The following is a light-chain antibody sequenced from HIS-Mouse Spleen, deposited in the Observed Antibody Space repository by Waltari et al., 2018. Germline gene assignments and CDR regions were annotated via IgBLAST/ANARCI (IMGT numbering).Light chain of an antibody. Sequence: QSVLTKPPSVSGAPGQRVTISCTGSSSNIGAGTAPKLLIYGNSNRPSGVPDRFSGSKSGTSASLAITGLQAEDEADYYCQSYDSSLSGVVFGGGTKLTVL. V-gene: IGLV1-40*01. CDR3: QSYDSSLSGVV. CDR1: SSNIGAG. J-gene: IGLJ2*01. CDR2: GNS.